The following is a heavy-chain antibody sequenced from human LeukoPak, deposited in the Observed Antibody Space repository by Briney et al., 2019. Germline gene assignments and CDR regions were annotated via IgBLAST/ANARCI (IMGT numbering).Heavy chain of an antibody. CDR3: ARDSGLRLGELSLGY. Sequence: GGSLRLSCAASGFTFSSNDMSWVRQAPGKGLEWVSGISGSDGSRSYADSVKGRFTISRDNSKNTLYLQMSSLRPEDTAVYYCARDSGLRLGELSLGYWGQGTLVTVSS. J-gene: IGHJ4*02. D-gene: IGHD3-16*02. V-gene: IGHV3-23*01. CDR1: GFTFSSND. CDR2: ISGSDGSR.